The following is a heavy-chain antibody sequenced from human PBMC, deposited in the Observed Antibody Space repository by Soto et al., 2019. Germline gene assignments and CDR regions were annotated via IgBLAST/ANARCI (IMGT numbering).Heavy chain of an antibody. J-gene: IGHJ4*02. V-gene: IGHV4-34*01. CDR1: GGSFSCYY. CDR2: INHSGST. Sequence: SETLALTCAVYGGSFSCYYWSWVRQPPGKGLEWIGEINHSGSTNYNPSLKIRVTISVDTSKNQFSLKLRSVTAADTAVYYCARAGDIVVVVAAAFDYWGQGTLVTVSS. CDR3: ARAGDIVVVVAAAFDY. D-gene: IGHD2-15*01.